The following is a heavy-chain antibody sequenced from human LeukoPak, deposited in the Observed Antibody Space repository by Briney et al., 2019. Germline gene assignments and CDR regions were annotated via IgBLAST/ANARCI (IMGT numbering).Heavy chain of an antibody. V-gene: IGHV1-69*01. D-gene: IGHD1-26*01. CDR1: GGTFSSYA. Sequence: SVKVSCKASGGTFSSYAISWVRQAPGQGLEWMGGIIPIFGTANYAQKFQGRVTITADESTSTAYMELSSLRSEDTAVYYCARDQRGIVGATTVSGWFDPWGQGTLVTVSS. CDR2: IIPIFGTA. J-gene: IGHJ5*02. CDR3: ARDQRGIVGATTVSGWFDP.